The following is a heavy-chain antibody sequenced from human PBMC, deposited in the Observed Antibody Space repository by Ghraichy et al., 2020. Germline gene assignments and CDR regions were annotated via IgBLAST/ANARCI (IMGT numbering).Heavy chain of an antibody. Sequence: ESLNISCAVYGGSFSGYYWSWIRQPPGKGLEWIGEINHSGSTNYNPSLKSRVTISVDTSKNQFSLKLSSVTAADTAVYYCARALPGIVVVTPNWFDPWGQGTLVTVSS. J-gene: IGHJ5*02. D-gene: IGHD3-22*01. CDR2: INHSGST. CDR3: ARALPGIVVVTPNWFDP. V-gene: IGHV4-34*01. CDR1: GGSFSGYY.